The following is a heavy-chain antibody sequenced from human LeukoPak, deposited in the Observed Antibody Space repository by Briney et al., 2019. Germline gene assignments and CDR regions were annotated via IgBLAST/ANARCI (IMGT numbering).Heavy chain of an antibody. CDR3: AKDGVDSSGYSVSFDY. CDR2: IIPIFGTA. Sequence: ASVKVSFKASGGTFSSYAISWVRQAPGQGLEWMGGIIPIFGTANYAQKFQGRVTITANESTSTAYMELSSLRSEDTAVYYCAKDGVDSSGYSVSFDYWGQGTLVTVSS. D-gene: IGHD3-22*01. V-gene: IGHV1-69*13. J-gene: IGHJ4*02. CDR1: GGTFSSYA.